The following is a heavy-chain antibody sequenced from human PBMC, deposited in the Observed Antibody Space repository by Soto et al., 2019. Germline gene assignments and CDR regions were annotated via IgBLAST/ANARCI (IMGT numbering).Heavy chain of an antibody. CDR1: GGSISSGDYY. D-gene: IGHD3-10*01. V-gene: IGHV4-31*03. J-gene: IGHJ6*02. Sequence: QVHLQESGPGLVKPSQTLSLTCTVSGGSISSGDYYWSWIRQHPGKGLEWIGYISYSGSTYYNPSLKSRVPIAIDTSKNRFSLKLSSVTAADTAVYYCAKDSRLSSRRMDVWGQGTTVTVSS. CDR3: AKDSRLSSRRMDV. CDR2: ISYSGST.